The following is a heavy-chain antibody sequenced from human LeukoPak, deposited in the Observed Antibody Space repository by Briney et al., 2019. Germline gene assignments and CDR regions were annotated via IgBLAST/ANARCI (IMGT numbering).Heavy chain of an antibody. V-gene: IGHV4-38-2*02. J-gene: IGHJ6*04. Sequence: SETLSLTCSVSGYSISSGYQWAWIRQSPGKGLEWIGSIFHSGSAHYNPSLKSRVTISVDTSKNQFSLKLSSVTVADTAVYYCARDSYYYYGMDVWGKGTTVTVSS. CDR2: IFHSGSA. CDR1: GYSISSGYQ. CDR3: ARDSYYYYGMDV.